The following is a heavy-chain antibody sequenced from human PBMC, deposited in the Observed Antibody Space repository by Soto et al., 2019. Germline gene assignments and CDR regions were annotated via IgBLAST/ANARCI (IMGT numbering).Heavy chain of an antibody. V-gene: IGHV3-48*03. Sequence: EVQLVESGGGLVQPGGSLRLSCAASGFAFSGYEMNWVRQAPGRGLEWVSYISGGGSTIYYADSVKGRFTISRDNAKNSLYLQMNSLIAEDMAVYYCARDPNYDFWSGYRNKEGTYGMDVWGQGTTVTVSS. J-gene: IGHJ6*02. CDR3: ARDPNYDFWSGYRNKEGTYGMDV. CDR2: ISGGGSTI. D-gene: IGHD3-3*01. CDR1: GFAFSGYE.